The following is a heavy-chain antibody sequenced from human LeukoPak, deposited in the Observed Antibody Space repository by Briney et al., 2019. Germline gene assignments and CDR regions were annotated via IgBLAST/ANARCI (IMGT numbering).Heavy chain of an antibody. J-gene: IGHJ4*02. Sequence: PSETLSLTCTVSGGSISGVYWNWIRQPPRKGLEWVGYIHTSGSTSFNPSLKSRLSFSIDTSKNQVSLRLSSVTATDTAVYYCTRRRGGWGEGEFDFWGQGIPVTVSP. V-gene: IGHV4-4*09. CDR3: TRRRGGWGEGEFDF. CDR1: GGSISGVY. CDR2: IHTSGST. D-gene: IGHD3-16*01.